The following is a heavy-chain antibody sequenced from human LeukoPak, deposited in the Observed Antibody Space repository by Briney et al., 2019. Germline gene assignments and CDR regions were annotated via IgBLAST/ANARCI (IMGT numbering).Heavy chain of an antibody. CDR3: ARLYGSGSYFADYYYGMDV. J-gene: IGHJ6*02. CDR2: IYYSGST. D-gene: IGHD3-10*01. Sequence: SETLSLTCTVSGGSISSYYWSWIRQPPGKGLEWIGYIYYSGSTNYNPSLKSRVTISVDTSKNQFSLKLSSVTAAHTAVYYCARLYGSGSYFADYYYGMDVWGQGTTVTVSS. V-gene: IGHV4-59*08. CDR1: GGSISSYY.